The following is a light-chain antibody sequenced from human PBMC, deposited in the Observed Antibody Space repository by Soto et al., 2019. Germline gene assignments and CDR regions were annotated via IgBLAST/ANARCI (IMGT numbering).Light chain of an antibody. CDR2: EDI. Sequence: QSVLTQPASVSGSPGQSITISCTGTSSDVGKYNLVSWYQQHPGKTPKLMIYEDIKRPSGVSNRFSGSKSGSTASLTISGLQAEDEADYYCSAYTTSIALYVFGAGTKLTVL. CDR1: SSDVGKYNL. J-gene: IGLJ1*01. V-gene: IGLV2-14*02. CDR3: SAYTTSIALYV.